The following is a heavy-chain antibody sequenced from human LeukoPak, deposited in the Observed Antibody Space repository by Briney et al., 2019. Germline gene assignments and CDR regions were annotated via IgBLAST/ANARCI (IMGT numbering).Heavy chain of an antibody. CDR1: GVSISSSSHY. CDR2: IYYSGST. V-gene: IGHV4-39*01. Sequence: SETLSLTCTVSGVSISSSSHYWGWIRQPPGKGLEWIGSIYYSGSTYYNPSLKSRVTISVDTSKNQFSLKVSSVTAADTAVYYCARSRGVATSVDSWGQGNLVTVSS. D-gene: IGHD5-12*01. CDR3: ARSRGVATSVDS. J-gene: IGHJ4*02.